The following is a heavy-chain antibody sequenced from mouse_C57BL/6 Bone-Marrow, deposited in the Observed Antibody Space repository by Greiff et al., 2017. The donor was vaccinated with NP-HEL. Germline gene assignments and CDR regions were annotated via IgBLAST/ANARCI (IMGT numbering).Heavy chain of an antibody. CDR2: IYPGNSDT. D-gene: IGHD4-1*01. Sequence: EVQLQQSGTVLARPGASVKMSCKTSGYTFTSYWMHWVKRRPGQGLEWIGAIYPGNSDTSYNQKFKGKAKLTAVTSASTAYMELSSLTNEDSAVYYCTRERLGRGFDYWGQGTTLTVSS. CDR3: TRERLGRGFDY. J-gene: IGHJ2*01. CDR1: GYTFTSYW. V-gene: IGHV1-5*01.